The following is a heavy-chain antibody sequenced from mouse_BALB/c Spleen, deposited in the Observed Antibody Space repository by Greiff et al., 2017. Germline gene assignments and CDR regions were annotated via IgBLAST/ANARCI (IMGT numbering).Heavy chain of an antibody. V-gene: IGHV1-66*01. CDR3: AKDYYGSSPASGY. Sequence: VQLQQSGPELVKPGASVKISCKASGYSFTSYYIHWVKQRPGQGLEWIGWIFPGSGNTKYNEKFKGKATLTADTSSSTAYMQLSSLTSEDSAVYFCAKDYYGSSPASGYWGQGTTLTVSS. D-gene: IGHD1-1*01. CDR2: IFPGSGNT. CDR1: GYSFTSYY. J-gene: IGHJ2*01.